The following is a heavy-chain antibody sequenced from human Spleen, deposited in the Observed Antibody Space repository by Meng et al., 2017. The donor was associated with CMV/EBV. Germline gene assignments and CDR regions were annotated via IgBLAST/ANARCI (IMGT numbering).Heavy chain of an antibody. Sequence: GESLKISCTASGFTFSSYWMHWVRQAPGKGLVWVSRINSDGSSTSYADSVKGRFTISRDNAKNTLYLQMNSLRAEDTAVYYCARDMYSSGWYGAHYYYYYGMDVWGQGTTVTVSS. J-gene: IGHJ6*02. CDR3: ARDMYSSGWYGAHYYYYYGMDV. CDR2: INSDGSST. V-gene: IGHV3-74*01. D-gene: IGHD6-19*01. CDR1: GFTFSSYW.